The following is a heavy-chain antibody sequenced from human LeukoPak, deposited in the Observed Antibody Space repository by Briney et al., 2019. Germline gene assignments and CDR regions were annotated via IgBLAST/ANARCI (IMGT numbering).Heavy chain of an antibody. Sequence: GASVKVSCKASGYTFTDYYVHWVRQAPGQGLEWMGWINPNSGDTNYAQKFQGRVTMTRDTSISTAYMELSRLRSDDTAVYYCAKTTFYFGSGSYYPDYWGRGTPVTVSS. D-gene: IGHD3-10*01. CDR2: INPNSGDT. CDR1: GYTFTDYY. CDR3: AKTTFYFGSGSYYPDY. J-gene: IGHJ4*02. V-gene: IGHV1-2*02.